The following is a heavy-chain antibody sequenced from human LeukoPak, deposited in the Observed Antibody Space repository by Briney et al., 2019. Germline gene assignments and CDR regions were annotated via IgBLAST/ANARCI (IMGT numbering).Heavy chain of an antibody. Sequence: PSETLSLTCTVSGGSVSSGSYFWSWIRQPPGKGLEWIGYIYHTGSTNYNPSLKSRGSISVDTSKNQFSLNLSSVTAADTAVYYCARDRTNSRYRPSAFDVWGQGTMVTVSS. J-gene: IGHJ3*01. D-gene: IGHD6-13*01. CDR2: IYHTGST. V-gene: IGHV4-61*01. CDR1: GGSVSSGSYF. CDR3: ARDRTNSRYRPSAFDV.